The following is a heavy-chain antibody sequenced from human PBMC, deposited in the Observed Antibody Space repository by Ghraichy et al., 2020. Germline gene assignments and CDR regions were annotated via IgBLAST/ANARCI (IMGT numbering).Heavy chain of an antibody. CDR1: GFSFSTSRVA. J-gene: IGHJ1*01. Sequence: SAPTLVKPTQTLTLTCTFSGFSFSTSRVAVGWIRQPPGKALEWLALIYWDDDKRYIRYLKRRLTITKDTSKNQVVLTMTNMAPVDTATYFCVLNELIPYPGTLFRHWGQGTLVTVSS. D-gene: IGHD2-21*01. CDR2: IYWDDDK. CDR3: VLNELIPYPGTLFRH. V-gene: IGHV2-5*02.